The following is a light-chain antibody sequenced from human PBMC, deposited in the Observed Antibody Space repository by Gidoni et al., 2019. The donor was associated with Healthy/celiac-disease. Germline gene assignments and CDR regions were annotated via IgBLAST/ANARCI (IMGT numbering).Light chain of an antibody. CDR1: QSVSSSY. V-gene: IGKV3-20*01. CDR3: QQYGSSQTT. J-gene: IGKJ1*01. CDR2: GAS. Sequence: DIVLTQSPGTLSLSPGERATLSCRASQSVSSSYLAWYQQKPGQAPRLLIYGASSRATGIPDRFSGSGSGTDFTLTISRLEPEDFAVYYCQQYGSSQTTFGQGTKVEIK.